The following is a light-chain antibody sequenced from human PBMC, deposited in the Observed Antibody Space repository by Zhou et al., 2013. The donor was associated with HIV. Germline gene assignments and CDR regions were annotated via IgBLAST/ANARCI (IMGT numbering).Light chain of an antibody. J-gene: IGLJ2*01. CDR1: NIGTKS. V-gene: IGLV3-21*04. CDR3: QVWDSNSDLVV. CDR2: YDS. Sequence: SYVLTQPPSVSVAPGKTATITCGGNNIGTKSVHWYQQKPGQAPVLVIYYDSDRPSGIPERFSGSNSGNTATLTIDTVDAGDEADYYCQVWDSNSDLVVFGGGTKVTVL.